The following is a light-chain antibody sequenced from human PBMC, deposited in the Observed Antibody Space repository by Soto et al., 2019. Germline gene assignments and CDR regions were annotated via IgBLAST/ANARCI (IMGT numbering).Light chain of an antibody. J-gene: IGLJ2*01. V-gene: IGLV4-69*01. Sequence: QLVLTQSPSASASLGASVKLTCTLSSGHSSYAIAWHQQQPEKGPRYLMKLNSDGSHSKGDGIPDRFSGSSSGAERYLTISSLQSEDEADYYWQTWGTGTYVVFGGGTKVTVL. CDR1: SGHSSYA. CDR3: QTWGTGTYVV. CDR2: LNSDGSH.